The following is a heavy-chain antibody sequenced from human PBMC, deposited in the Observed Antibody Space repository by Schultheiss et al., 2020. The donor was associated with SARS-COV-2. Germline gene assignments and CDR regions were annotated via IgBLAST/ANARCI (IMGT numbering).Heavy chain of an antibody. Sequence: SQTLSLTCTVSGGSISSGGYYWSWIRQPPGKGLEWIGEINHSGSTNYNPSLKSRVTISVDTSKNQFSLKLSSVTAADTAVYYCARGGNGTSIDYWGQGTLVTVSS. CDR2: INHSGST. V-gene: IGHV4-39*07. J-gene: IGHJ4*02. D-gene: IGHD6-25*01. CDR1: GGSISSGGYY. CDR3: ARGGNGTSIDY.